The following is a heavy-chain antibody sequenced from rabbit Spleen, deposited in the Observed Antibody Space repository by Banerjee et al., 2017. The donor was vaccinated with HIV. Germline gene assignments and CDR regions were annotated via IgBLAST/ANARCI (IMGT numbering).Heavy chain of an antibody. CDR1: GFDFSTYS. CDR3: AREDVGGSYTL. D-gene: IGHD1-1*01. V-gene: IGHV1S7*01. Sequence: QLVESGGGLVQPGGSLKLSCKASGFDFSTYSMSWVRQAPGKGLEWIGIIYAIIDTRYYASWVNGRFTISSDNAQNTVDLQMHSLTAADTATYFCAREDVGGSYTLWGPGTLVTVS. J-gene: IGHJ4*01. CDR2: IYAIIDTR.